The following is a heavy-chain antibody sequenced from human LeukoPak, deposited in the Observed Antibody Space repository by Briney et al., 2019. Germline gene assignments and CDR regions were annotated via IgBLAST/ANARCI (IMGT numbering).Heavy chain of an antibody. CDR3: AREVRGSPGPRGYYGMDV. CDR2: IYYSGST. D-gene: IGHD3-16*01. Sequence: SETLSLTCTVSGGSISSSSYYWGWLRQPPGKGLEWIVSIYYSGSTYYHPSLKSRVTISVDTSKNQFSLKLTSVTAADTAVYFCAREVRGSPGPRGYYGMDVWGQGTTVTVSS. CDR1: GGSISSSSYY. J-gene: IGHJ6*02. V-gene: IGHV4-39*07.